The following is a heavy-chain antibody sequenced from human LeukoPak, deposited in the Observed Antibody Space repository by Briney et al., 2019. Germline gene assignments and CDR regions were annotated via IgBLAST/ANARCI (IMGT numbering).Heavy chain of an antibody. Sequence: GGSLRLSCAASGFTFSNAWMSWARQAPGKGLEWVGRIKSKTDGATIDYAAPVKGRFTMSRDDSKNTLYLQMNSLKTEDTAVYFCTTDDYYDSSGYHTLGDYWGQGTLVTVSS. V-gene: IGHV3-15*01. CDR1: GFTFSNAW. CDR2: IKSKTDGATI. D-gene: IGHD3-22*01. CDR3: TTDDYYDSSGYHTLGDY. J-gene: IGHJ4*02.